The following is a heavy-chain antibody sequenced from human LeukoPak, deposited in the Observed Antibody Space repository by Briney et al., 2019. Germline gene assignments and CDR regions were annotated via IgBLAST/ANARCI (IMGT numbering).Heavy chain of an antibody. J-gene: IGHJ5*02. V-gene: IGHV4-59*01. D-gene: IGHD3-3*01. CDR2: IYYSGST. Sequence: PSETLSLTCTVSGGSISSYYWSWIRRPPGKGLEWIGYIYYSGSTNYNPSLKSRVTISVDTSKNQFSLKLSSVTAADTAVYYCARDIRDFWRRFDPWGQGTLVTVSS. CDR3: ARDIRDFWRRFDP. CDR1: GGSISSYY.